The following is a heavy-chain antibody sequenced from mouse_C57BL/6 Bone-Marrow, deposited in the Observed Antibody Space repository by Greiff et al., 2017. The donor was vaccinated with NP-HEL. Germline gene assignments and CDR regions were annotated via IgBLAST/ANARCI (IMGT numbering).Heavy chain of an antibody. CDR3: ARDPTTVVATNY. V-gene: IGHV5-4*01. CDR1: GFTFSSYA. J-gene: IGHJ2*01. Sequence: EVQRVESGGGLVKPGGSLKLSCAASGFTFSSYAMSWVRQTPEKRLEWVATISDGGSYTYYPDNVKGRFTISRDNAKNNLYLQMSHLKSEDTAMYYCARDPTTVVATNYWGQGTTLTVSS. D-gene: IGHD1-1*01. CDR2: ISDGGSYT.